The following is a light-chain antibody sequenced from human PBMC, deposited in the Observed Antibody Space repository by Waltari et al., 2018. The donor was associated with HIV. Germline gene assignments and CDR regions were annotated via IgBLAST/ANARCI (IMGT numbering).Light chain of an antibody. J-gene: IGLJ2*01. CDR3: ASWDDSLNGPV. Sequence: QSVLTQPPSASGTPEQRVTISCSGSTSNIGRNTVSWFQQFPGTAPKVLLYGKNQRPAGVPDRVSGSNAGPSASLASSGLQSEDEADYYCASWDDSLNGPVFGGGTKLTVV. CDR2: GKN. CDR1: TSNIGRNT. V-gene: IGLV1-44*01.